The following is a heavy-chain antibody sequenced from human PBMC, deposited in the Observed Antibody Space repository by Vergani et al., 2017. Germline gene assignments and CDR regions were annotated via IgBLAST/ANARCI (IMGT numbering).Heavy chain of an antibody. CDR1: ESTVGGNY. Sequence: EVQPVESGGGLLQPGRSLRLSVAASESTVGGNYITWVRPAPGKGLEWVSHIYSGDETYYADSVKGRVTISRDTSKNTLHLQINNLRVEDTAVYYCARGNYYGSGTYVDPWGQGTLVTVSS. J-gene: IGHJ5*02. CDR2: IYSGDET. D-gene: IGHD3-10*01. CDR3: ARGNYYGSGTYVDP. V-gene: IGHV3-66*02.